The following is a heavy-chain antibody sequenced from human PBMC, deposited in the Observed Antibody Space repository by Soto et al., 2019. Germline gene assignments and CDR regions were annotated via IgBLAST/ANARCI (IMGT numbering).Heavy chain of an antibody. J-gene: IGHJ3*02. CDR1: GFTFSSYS. CDR3: ARDMDPNDAFDI. CDR2: ISSSSSYI. V-gene: IGHV3-21*01. D-gene: IGHD3-10*01. Sequence: GVLRLSCAASGFTFSSYSMNWVRQAPGKGLEWVSSISSSSSYIYYADSVKGRFTISRDNAKNSLYLQMNSLRAEDTAVYYCARDMDPNDAFDIWGQGTMVTVSS.